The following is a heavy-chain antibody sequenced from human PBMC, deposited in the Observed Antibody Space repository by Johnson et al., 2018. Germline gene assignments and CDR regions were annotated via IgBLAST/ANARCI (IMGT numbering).Heavy chain of an antibody. CDR1: GLTFSTYW. CDR2: VDPDGSET. J-gene: IGHJ4*02. CDR3: AREMRNYDFWSGKFGY. Sequence: VQLVQSGGGVAQPGGSLRLSCSTSGLTFSTYWMSWVRQVPGKGLEWVANVDPDGSETNYMDSVKGRFTIFRDNAKDSLYLEMNSLRADDTAVYYCAREMRNYDFWSGKFGYWGQGTLVIVSS. V-gene: IGHV3-7*01. D-gene: IGHD3-3*01.